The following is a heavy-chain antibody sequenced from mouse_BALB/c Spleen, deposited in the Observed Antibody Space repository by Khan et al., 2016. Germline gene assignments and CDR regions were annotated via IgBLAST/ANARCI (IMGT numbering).Heavy chain of an antibody. CDR3: ARTVVAPYYAMDY. J-gene: IGHJ4*01. D-gene: IGHD1-1*01. CDR1: GFNIKDTY. CDR2: IDPANGNT. V-gene: IGHV14-3*02. Sequence: VQLQQSGAELVKPGASVKLSCIASGFNIKDTYMHWVKQRPEQGLEWIGRIDPANGNTKYDPKFQGKATITADTSSNTAYLQLSSLTSDDTAGYYCARTVVAPYYAMDYWGQGTSVTVSS.